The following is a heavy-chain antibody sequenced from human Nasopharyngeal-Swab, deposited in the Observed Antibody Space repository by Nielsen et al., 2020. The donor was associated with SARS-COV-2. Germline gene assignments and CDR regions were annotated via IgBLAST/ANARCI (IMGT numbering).Heavy chain of an antibody. J-gene: IGHJ4*02. V-gene: IGHV3-9*01. CDR2: ISWDSGNI. CDR1: GFTFDDYA. D-gene: IGHD1-1*01. CDR3: ARVSTGTFDY. Sequence: SLKISCAASGFTFDDYAIHWVRQTPGRGLEWVSGISWDSGNIGYADSVKGRFTISRDNAKNSLYLQMKSLRTEDTAVYYCARVSTGTFDYWGQGTLVAVSS.